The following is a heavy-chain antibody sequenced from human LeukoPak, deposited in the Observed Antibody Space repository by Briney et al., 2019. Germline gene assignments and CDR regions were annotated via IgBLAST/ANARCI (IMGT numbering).Heavy chain of an antibody. CDR1: GSSLSTSGLG. D-gene: IGHD3-9*01. Sequence: SRPTPVKPTQTLTLTRTFSGSSLSTSGLGVGWIRQPPRKALEWLALIYWTDDKRYSPSLKSRLTITKDTSKNQLVLTMTNTDHVDTATYYCAHTPPHPLRYFDGLWALFDYWGQGTLVTVSS. J-gene: IGHJ4*02. V-gene: IGHV2-5*01. CDR3: AHTPPHPLRYFDGLWALFDY. CDR2: IYWTDDK.